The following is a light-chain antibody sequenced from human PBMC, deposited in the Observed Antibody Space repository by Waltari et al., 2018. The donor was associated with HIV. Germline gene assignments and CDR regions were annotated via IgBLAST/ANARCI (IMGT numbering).Light chain of an antibody. CDR2: DAS. CDR3: QHYDNLLWT. J-gene: IGKJ1*01. V-gene: IGKV1-33*01. Sequence: DIQMTQSPSSLSASVGDRVTINCRASQDINNYLNWYQQKPGKAPKLLIYDASNLETGVPSRFTGSGSGTDFTFTISSLQPEDIATYYCQHYDNLLWTFGQGTKMEIK. CDR1: QDINNY.